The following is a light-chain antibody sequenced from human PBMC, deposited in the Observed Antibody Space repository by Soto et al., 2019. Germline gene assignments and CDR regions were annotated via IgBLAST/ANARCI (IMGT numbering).Light chain of an antibody. V-gene: IGLV2-23*01. Sequence: QSVLTQPASVSGSPGQSITISCTGTSSDVGAFNLVSWYRQHPGQAPTLIIYEATKRPSGVSDRFSGSKSGNTASLTISGLQAGDEADYYCCSYAGGSTYVFRSGTTVTVL. CDR1: SSDVGAFNL. J-gene: IGLJ1*01. CDR3: CSYAGGSTYV. CDR2: EAT.